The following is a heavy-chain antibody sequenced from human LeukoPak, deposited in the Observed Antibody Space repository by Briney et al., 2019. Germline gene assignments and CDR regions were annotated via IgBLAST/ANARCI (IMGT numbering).Heavy chain of an antibody. CDR1: GFTLSSYA. D-gene: IGHD2-15*01. CDR2: ISGSGGST. CDR3: AKALFKDTEAFDP. Sequence: GGSLRLSCAASGFTLSSYAMSWVHQAPGKGLEWVSAISGSGGSTYYADSVKGRFTISRDNSKNTLYLQMNSLRAEDTAVYYCAKALFKDTEAFDPWGQGTLVTVFS. V-gene: IGHV3-23*01. J-gene: IGHJ5*02.